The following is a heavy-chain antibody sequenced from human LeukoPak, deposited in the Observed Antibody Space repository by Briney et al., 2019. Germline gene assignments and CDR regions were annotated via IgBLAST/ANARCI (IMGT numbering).Heavy chain of an antibody. V-gene: IGHV4-59*06. Sequence: SETLSLTCTVSGGSISDFSWSWIRQSPGKGLEWIGYIYYSGSTYYNPSLKSRVTISVDTSKNQFSLKLSSVTAADTAVYYCARDRAAAGTEWFDPWGQGTLVTVSS. D-gene: IGHD6-13*01. CDR3: ARDRAAAGTEWFDP. CDR1: GGSISDFS. J-gene: IGHJ5*02. CDR2: IYYSGST.